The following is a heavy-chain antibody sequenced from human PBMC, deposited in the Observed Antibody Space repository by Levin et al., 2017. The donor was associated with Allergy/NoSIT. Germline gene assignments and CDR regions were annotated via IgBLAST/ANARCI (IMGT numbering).Heavy chain of an antibody. D-gene: IGHD1-20*01. CDR3: ARSNWFYY. V-gene: IGHV3-7*01. CDR1: GFTFSRGW. J-gene: IGHJ4*02. Sequence: GGSLRLSCAASGFTFSRGWMSWVRQAPGKGLEWVANIYQDGGERYYVGSVRGRFTISRDNAKNSLYLQMNSLRAEDTAVYYCARSNWFYYWGQGTLVIVSS. CDR2: IYQDGGER.